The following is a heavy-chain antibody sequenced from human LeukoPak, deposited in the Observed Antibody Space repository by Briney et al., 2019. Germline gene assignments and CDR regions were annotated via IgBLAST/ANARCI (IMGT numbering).Heavy chain of an antibody. D-gene: IGHD4-17*01. J-gene: IGHJ3*02. V-gene: IGHV3-21*01. Sequence: GGSLRLSCAASGFTFSSYSMNWLRQAPGKGLEWVSSISSSSSYIYYADSVKGRFTISRDNAKNSLYLQMNSLRAEDTAVYYCARSLGRATVTHQRGAFDIWGQGTMVTVSS. CDR2: ISSSSSYI. CDR3: ARSLGRATVTHQRGAFDI. CDR1: GFTFSSYS.